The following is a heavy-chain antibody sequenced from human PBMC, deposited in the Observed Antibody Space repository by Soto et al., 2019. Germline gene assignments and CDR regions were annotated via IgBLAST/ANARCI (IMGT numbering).Heavy chain of an antibody. CDR1: GFTFDDYA. D-gene: IGHD1-26*01. V-gene: IGHV3-9*01. Sequence: EVQLVESGGGLVQPGGSLRLSCAASGFTFDDYAMHWVRQAPGKGLEWVSGINWNSDTIGYADSVKGRFTVSRDNAKGSLFLQMSSLRDDDTAVYYCARQLERRVGAASHWGQGTRVSVSS. J-gene: IGHJ4*02. CDR3: ARQLERRVGAASH. CDR2: INWNSDTI.